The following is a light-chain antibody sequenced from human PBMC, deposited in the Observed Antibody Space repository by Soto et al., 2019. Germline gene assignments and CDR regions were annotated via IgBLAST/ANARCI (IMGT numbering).Light chain of an antibody. CDR3: AAWDDSLV. CDR2: SNN. J-gene: IGLJ2*01. CDR1: SSNIGSNT. V-gene: IGLV1-44*01. Sequence: QSVLTQSPSASGTPGQRVTISCSGSSSNIGSNTVNWYQQLPGTAPKLLIYSNNQRPSGVPDRFSGSKSGTSASLAISGLQSEDEADYYCAAWDDSLVFGGVTKLTVL.